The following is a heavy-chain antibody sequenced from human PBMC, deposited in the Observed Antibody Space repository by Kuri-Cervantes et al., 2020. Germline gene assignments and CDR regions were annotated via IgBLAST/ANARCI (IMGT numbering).Heavy chain of an antibody. D-gene: IGHD1-26*01. CDR2: IVVGSGNT. V-gene: IGHV1-58*02. CDR3: AAESVYSGSRAAVD. Sequence: SVKVSCKASGGTFSSYAINWMRQAPGHGLEWIGWIVVGSGNTNYAQKFQERVTITRDMSTSTAYMELSSLRSEDTAVYYCAAESVYSGSRAAVDWGQGTLVTVSS. CDR1: GGTFSSYA. J-gene: IGHJ4*02.